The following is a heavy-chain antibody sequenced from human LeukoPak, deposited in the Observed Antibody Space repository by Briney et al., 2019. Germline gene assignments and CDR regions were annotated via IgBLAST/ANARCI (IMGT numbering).Heavy chain of an antibody. D-gene: IGHD3-3*01. CDR1: GFTFSSYS. V-gene: IGHV3-48*04. CDR3: ARGGQIKATGVGYYYMDV. Sequence: GGSLRLSCAASGFTFSSYSMNWVRQAPGKGLEWVSYISSSSSTIYYADSVKGRFTISGDNAKNSLYLQMNSLRAEDTAVYYCARGGQIKATGVGYYYMDVWGKGTTVTVSS. J-gene: IGHJ6*03. CDR2: ISSSSSTI.